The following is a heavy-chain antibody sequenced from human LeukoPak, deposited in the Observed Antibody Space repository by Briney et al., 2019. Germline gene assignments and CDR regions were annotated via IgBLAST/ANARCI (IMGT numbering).Heavy chain of an antibody. CDR3: ARSRFRQQLVLAKPAEYFQH. J-gene: IGHJ1*01. D-gene: IGHD6-13*01. CDR2: INPNSGGT. V-gene: IGHV1-2*02. CDR1: GYTFTGYY. Sequence: ASVKVPCKASGYTFTGYYMHWVRQAPGQGLEWMGWINPNSGGTNYAQKFQGRVTMTRDTSISTAYMELSRLRSDDTAVYYCARSRFRQQLVLAKPAEYFQHWGQGTLVTVSS.